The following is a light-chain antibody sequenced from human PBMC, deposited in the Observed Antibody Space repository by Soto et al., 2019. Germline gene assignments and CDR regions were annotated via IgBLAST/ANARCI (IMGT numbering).Light chain of an antibody. V-gene: IGKV3-11*01. CDR1: QSVSSY. CDR2: DAS. J-gene: IGKJ2*01. Sequence: EIVLTQSPATLSLSPGERATLSCRASQSVSSYLAWYQQKPGQAPRLLIYDASNRATGTPARFSGSGSGTDFTLTISSLEPEDFAVYYCQQRSNSYTFGQGTKLEIK. CDR3: QQRSNSYT.